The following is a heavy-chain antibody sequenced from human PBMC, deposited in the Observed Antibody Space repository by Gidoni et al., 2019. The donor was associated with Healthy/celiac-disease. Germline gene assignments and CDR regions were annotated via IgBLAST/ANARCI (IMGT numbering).Heavy chain of an antibody. CDR3: ASGYPHDY. CDR2: IYSGGST. J-gene: IGHJ4*02. V-gene: IGHV3-66*01. CDR1: GFTVSSNY. D-gene: IGHD2-15*01. Sequence: EVQLVESGRGLVPPGGSLRLSCADSGFTVSSNYMCWVRQAPGKGLEAVSVIYSGGSTYYADSVKGRFTISRDNSKNTLYLQMNSLRAEDTAVYYCASGYPHDYWGQGTLVTVSS.